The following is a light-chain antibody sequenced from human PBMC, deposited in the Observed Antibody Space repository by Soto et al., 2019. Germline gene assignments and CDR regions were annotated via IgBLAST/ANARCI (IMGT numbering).Light chain of an antibody. CDR3: QQYENLPIT. J-gene: IGKJ5*01. CDR2: DAS. V-gene: IGKV1-33*01. Sequence: DIQMTQSPSSLSASLGDRVTITCQASRDIGKYLNWYQQKPGKAPKLLIYDASTLEAGVPSRFSGRGSGTDFTFIITRLQPEDIATYYCQQYENLPITFGQGTRLEI. CDR1: RDIGKY.